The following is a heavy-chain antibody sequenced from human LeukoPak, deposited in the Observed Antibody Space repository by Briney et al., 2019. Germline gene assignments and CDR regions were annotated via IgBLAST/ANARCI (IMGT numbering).Heavy chain of an antibody. CDR3: ARAFGDFWSEFDY. D-gene: IGHD3-3*01. V-gene: IGHV3-66*02. J-gene: IGHJ4*02. CDR1: GFTVSSNY. Sequence: RGSLRLSCAASGFTVSSNYMSWVRQAPGKGLEWVSVIYSGGSTYYADSVKGRFTISRDNSKNTLYLQMNSLRAEDTAVYYCARAFGDFWSEFDYWGQGTLVTVSS. CDR2: IYSGGST.